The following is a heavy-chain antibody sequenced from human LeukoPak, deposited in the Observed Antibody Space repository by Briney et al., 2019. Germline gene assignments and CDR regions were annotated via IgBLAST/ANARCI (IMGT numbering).Heavy chain of an antibody. Sequence: GASVKVSCKASGYTFRSYEINWVRLAPGQGLEWVGWIHPNSGKTGYAQKFQGRVTMTRDTSTETAFMELSSLKFDDTAIFYCARGHYGGNRYFDVWGQGTLVTVSS. V-gene: IGHV1-8*01. J-gene: IGHJ4*02. CDR1: GYTFRSYE. CDR2: IHPNSGKT. D-gene: IGHD4-23*01. CDR3: ARGHYGGNRYFDV.